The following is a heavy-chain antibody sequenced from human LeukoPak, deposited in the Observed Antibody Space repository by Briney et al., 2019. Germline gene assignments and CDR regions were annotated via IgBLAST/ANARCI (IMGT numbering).Heavy chain of an antibody. CDR1: GFTFSNYA. D-gene: IGHD5-12*01. CDR2: ISYDGSNN. J-gene: IGHJ4*02. Sequence: PGGSLRLSCAASGFTFSNYAMHWLRQAPGKGVEGVAVISYDGSNNYYEESVKSRFTISGDNSKSTLYLQMNSLRAEDTAVYYGASDREYSGYDGLDYWGQGTLVTVS. CDR3: ASDREYSGYDGLDY. V-gene: IGHV3-30-3*01.